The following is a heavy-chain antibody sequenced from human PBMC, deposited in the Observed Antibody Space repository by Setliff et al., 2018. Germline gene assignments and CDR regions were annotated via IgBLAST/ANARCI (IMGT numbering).Heavy chain of an antibody. CDR1: GCSISSGYY. CDR2: IYHSGST. CDR3: ARYNAREYYFDY. D-gene: IGHD1-20*01. J-gene: IGHJ4*02. V-gene: IGHV4-38-2*02. Sequence: SETLSLTCTVSGCSISSGYYWGWIRQPPGKGLEWIGSIYHSGSTYYNPSLKSRVTISVDTSKNQFSLKLSSVTAADTAVYYCARYNAREYYFDYWGQGTLVTVSS.